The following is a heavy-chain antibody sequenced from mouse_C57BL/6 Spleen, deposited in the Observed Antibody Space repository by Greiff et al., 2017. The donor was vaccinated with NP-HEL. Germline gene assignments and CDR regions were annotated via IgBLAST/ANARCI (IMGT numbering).Heavy chain of an antibody. J-gene: IGHJ2*01. V-gene: IGHV1-4*01. CDR3: ARKSTRASY. Sequence: VKLLESGAELVKPGASVKMSCKASGYTFTSYTMHWVKQRPGQGLEWIGYINPSSGYTKYNQKFKDKATLTADKSSSPAYMQLSSLTSEDSAVYYCARKSTRASYWGEGTTLTSSS. CDR2: INPSSGYT. D-gene: IGHD3-1*01. CDR1: GYTFTSYT.